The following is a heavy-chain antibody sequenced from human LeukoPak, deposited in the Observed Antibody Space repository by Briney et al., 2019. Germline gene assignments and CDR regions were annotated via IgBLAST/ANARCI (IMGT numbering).Heavy chain of an antibody. Sequence: SVKVSCKASGGTFSSYAISWVRQAPGQGLEWMGRTIPILGIANYAQKFQGRVTITADKSTSTAYMELSSLRSEDTAVYYCARVGSSGFYWGQGTLVTVSS. D-gene: IGHD6-19*01. V-gene: IGHV1-69*04. CDR1: GGTFSSYA. CDR3: ARVGSSGFY. J-gene: IGHJ4*02. CDR2: TIPILGIA.